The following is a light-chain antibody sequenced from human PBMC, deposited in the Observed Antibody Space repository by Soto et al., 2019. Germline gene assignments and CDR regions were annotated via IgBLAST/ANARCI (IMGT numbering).Light chain of an antibody. CDR2: SDS. Sequence: SYELTQPPSVSVAPGKTARITCAGNNIGSSSVHWYQQKPGQAPMLVIYSDSARPSGIPERFCGSNSGNTATLTISRVEAGDEAHYYCQVWHRSSDHVAFGGGTKLTVL. CDR3: QVWHRSSDHVA. J-gene: IGLJ2*01. V-gene: IGLV3-21*04. CDR1: NIGSSS.